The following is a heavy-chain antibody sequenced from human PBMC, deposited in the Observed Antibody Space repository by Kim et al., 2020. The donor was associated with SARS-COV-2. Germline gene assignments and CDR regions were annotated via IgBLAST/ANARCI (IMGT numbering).Heavy chain of an antibody. CDR1: GFTFSSYG. Sequence: GGSLRLSCAASGFTFSSYGMHWVRQAPGKGLEWVAVIWYDGSNKYYADSVKGRFTISRDNSKNTLYLQMNSLRAEDTAVYYCAKIGDTVEMATIRDDYWGQGTLVTVSS. CDR2: IWYDGSNK. D-gene: IGHD5-12*01. J-gene: IGHJ4*02. V-gene: IGHV3-33*06. CDR3: AKIGDTVEMATIRDDY.